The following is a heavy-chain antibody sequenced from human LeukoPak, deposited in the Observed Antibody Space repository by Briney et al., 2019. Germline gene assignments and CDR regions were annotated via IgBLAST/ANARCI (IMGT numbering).Heavy chain of an antibody. CDR3: AGAIAATAYNWFDP. Sequence: PSETLSLTCAVYGGSFSGYYWSWIRQPPGKGLEWIEEINHSGSTDYNPSLKSRVTISVDTSKNQFPLKLSSVTAADTAVYYCAGAIAATAYNWFDPWGQGTLVTVSS. D-gene: IGHD6-13*01. CDR1: GGSFSGYY. CDR2: INHSGST. J-gene: IGHJ5*02. V-gene: IGHV4-34*01.